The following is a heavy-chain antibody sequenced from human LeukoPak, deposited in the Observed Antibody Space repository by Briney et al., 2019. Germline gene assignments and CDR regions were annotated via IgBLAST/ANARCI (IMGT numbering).Heavy chain of an antibody. V-gene: IGHV1-69*13. J-gene: IGHJ4*02. D-gene: IGHD3-22*01. CDR1: GGTFSSYA. Sequence: SVKVSFTASGGTFSSYAISWVRQAPGQGLEWMGGIIPIFGTANYAQKFQGRVTITADESTSTAYMELSSLRSEDTAVYYCASLHDSSGYYYPDYWGQGTLVTVSS. CDR2: IIPIFGTA. CDR3: ASLHDSSGYYYPDY.